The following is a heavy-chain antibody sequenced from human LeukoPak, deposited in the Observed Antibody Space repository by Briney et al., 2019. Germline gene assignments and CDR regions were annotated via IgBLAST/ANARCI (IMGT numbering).Heavy chain of an antibody. D-gene: IGHD6-13*01. V-gene: IGHV3-30-3*01. Sequence: GRSLRHSCAASGFTFSSYAMHWVRQAPGKGLEWVAVISYDGSNKYYADSVKGRFTISRDISKNTLYLQMISLKAEDTAVYYCARPYSSSWYYFDYWGQGTLVTVSS. J-gene: IGHJ4*02. CDR3: ARPYSSSWYYFDY. CDR1: GFTFSSYA. CDR2: ISYDGSNK.